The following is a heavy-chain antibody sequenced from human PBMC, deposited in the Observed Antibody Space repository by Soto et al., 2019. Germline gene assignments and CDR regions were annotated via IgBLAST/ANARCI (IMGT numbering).Heavy chain of an antibody. Sequence: GGSLRLSCAASGFTFSSYAMSWVRQAPGKGQKWVSAISGSGGGTYYADSVKGRFTISRDNSKNTLYLQVNSLRAEDTAVYYCAKVWGHYVDGYCSGGSCYSRSDYWGLGSLVTVSS. CDR2: ISGSGGGT. CDR1: GFTFSSYA. J-gene: IGHJ4*02. V-gene: IGHV3-23*01. D-gene: IGHD2-15*01. CDR3: AKVWGHYVDGYCSGGSCYSRSDY.